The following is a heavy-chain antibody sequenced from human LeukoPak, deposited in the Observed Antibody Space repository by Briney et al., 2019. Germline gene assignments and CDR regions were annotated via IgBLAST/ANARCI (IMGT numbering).Heavy chain of an antibody. J-gene: IGHJ4*02. Sequence: GESLKISCRGFGYTFNAYWITWVRQRPGKGLDWVGRIDPSGSYTNYSPSFQGHVTISADKSISTAYLQWSSLKPSDTAIYYCARRENFAELSPDYWGQGTLVTVSS. CDR1: GYTFNAYW. V-gene: IGHV5-10-1*01. D-gene: IGHD3-10*01. CDR2: IDPSGSYT. CDR3: ARRENFAELSPDY.